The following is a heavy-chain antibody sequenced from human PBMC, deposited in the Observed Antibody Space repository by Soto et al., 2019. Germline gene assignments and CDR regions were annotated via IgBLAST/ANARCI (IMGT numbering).Heavy chain of an antibody. D-gene: IGHD1-7*01. CDR1: GFTFDDYG. CDR2: INWNGGST. J-gene: IGHJ3*02. CDR3: ARVGENYDAFDI. Sequence: GGSLRLSCAASGFTFDDYGMSWVRQAPGKGLEWVSGINWNGGSTGYADSVKGRFTISRDNAKNSLYLQMNSLRAEDTALYHCARVGENYDAFDIWGQGTMVTVSS. V-gene: IGHV3-20*01.